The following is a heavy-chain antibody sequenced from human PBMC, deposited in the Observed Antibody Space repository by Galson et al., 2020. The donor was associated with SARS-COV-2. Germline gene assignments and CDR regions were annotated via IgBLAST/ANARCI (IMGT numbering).Heavy chain of an antibody. CDR1: GYTFTNYY. Sequence: ASVKVSCKASGYTFTNYYLHWVRPAPGQGLEWMGIINHSGGSTSYAQKFQGRVTMTRDTSTSTGYMELSSLRSEDTAVYYCARAGQLTTVTTSAEYYYYYYGMDVWGQGTTVTVSS. D-gene: IGHD4-17*01. V-gene: IGHV1-46*03. CDR3: ARAGQLTTVTTSAEYYYYYYGMDV. J-gene: IGHJ6*02. CDR2: INHSGGST.